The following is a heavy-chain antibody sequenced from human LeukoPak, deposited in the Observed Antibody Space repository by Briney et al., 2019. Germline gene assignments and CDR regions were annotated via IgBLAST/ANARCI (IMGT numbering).Heavy chain of an antibody. Sequence: GGSLRLSCAASGFTVSSNYTSWVRQAPGKGLEWVSVIYSGGSTYYADSVKGRFTISRDNSKNTLYLQMNSLRAEDTAVYYCARELGDRYYFDYWGQGTLVTVSS. D-gene: IGHD1-14*01. CDR2: IYSGGST. V-gene: IGHV3-53*01. CDR3: ARELGDRYYFDY. J-gene: IGHJ4*02. CDR1: GFTVSSNY.